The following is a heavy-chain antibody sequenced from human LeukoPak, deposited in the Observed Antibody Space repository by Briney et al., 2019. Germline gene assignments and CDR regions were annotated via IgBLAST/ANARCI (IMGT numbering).Heavy chain of an antibody. Sequence: GGSLRLSCAASGFTFSSYWMHWVRQAPGKGLVWVSRINSDGSSTSYADSVKGRFTISRDNAKNTLYLQMNSLRAEDTAVYYCAGDYGSGSYWVPYFDYWGQGTLVTVSS. CDR1: GFTFSSYW. CDR3: AGDYGSGSYWVPYFDY. J-gene: IGHJ4*02. CDR2: INSDGSST. D-gene: IGHD3-10*01. V-gene: IGHV3-74*01.